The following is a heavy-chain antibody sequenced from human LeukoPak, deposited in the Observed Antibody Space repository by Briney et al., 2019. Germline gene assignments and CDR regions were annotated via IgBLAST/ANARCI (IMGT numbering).Heavy chain of an antibody. CDR2: IYSGGTT. D-gene: IGHD6-19*01. J-gene: IGHJ4*02. Sequence: GGSLRLSCAASGFTVSNNYMSWVRQAPGKGLEWVSLIYSGGTTYYADSVKGRFTISRDNSKNTLYLQMNSLRAEDTAVYYCAIGYSSGWHYFDYWGQGTLVTVSS. V-gene: IGHV3-66*01. CDR3: AIGYSSGWHYFDY. CDR1: GFTVSNNY.